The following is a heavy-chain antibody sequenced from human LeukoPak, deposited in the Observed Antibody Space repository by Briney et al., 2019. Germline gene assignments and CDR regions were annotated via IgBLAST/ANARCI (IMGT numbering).Heavy chain of an antibody. CDR2: IYHSGST. Sequence: PSETLTLTCTVSGYCINSGYYWGWIRQPPGKGLEWIGNIYHSGSTFYNPSLKSRVTISVDTSKNQFSLKLSSVTAADTAVYYCARSPFGGVIDKNYFDYWGQGTLVTVSS. D-gene: IGHD3-16*02. CDR1: GYCINSGYY. CDR3: ARSPFGGVIDKNYFDY. J-gene: IGHJ4*02. V-gene: IGHV4-38-2*02.